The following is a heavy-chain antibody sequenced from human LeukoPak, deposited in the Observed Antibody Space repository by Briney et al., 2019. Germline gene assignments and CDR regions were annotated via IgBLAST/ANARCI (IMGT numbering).Heavy chain of an antibody. CDR1: GGSISSYY. J-gene: IGHJ3*02. Sequence: PSETLSLTCTVAGGSISSYYWSWIRQPAGKGLEWIGRIYTSGSTNYNPSLKRRVTMSVDTSKHQFSPKLRSVTAADTAVYYCARENGSPPPIDAFDIWGQGTMVTVSS. D-gene: IGHD1-26*01. CDR3: ARENGSPPPIDAFDI. CDR2: IYTSGST. V-gene: IGHV4-4*07.